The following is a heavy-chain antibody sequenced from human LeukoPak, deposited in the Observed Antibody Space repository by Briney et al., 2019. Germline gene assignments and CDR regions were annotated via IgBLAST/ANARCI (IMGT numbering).Heavy chain of an antibody. D-gene: IGHD1-26*01. J-gene: IGHJ4*02. CDR1: GGSISSSSYY. CDR3: ARGVIVGAMYYFDY. Sequence: PSETLSLTCTVSGGSISSSSYYWGWIRQPPGKGLEWIGYIYYSGITNYNPSLKSRVTISVDTSKNQFSLKLSSVTAADTAVYYCARGVIVGAMYYFDYWGQGTLVTVSS. CDR2: IYYSGIT. V-gene: IGHV4-61*05.